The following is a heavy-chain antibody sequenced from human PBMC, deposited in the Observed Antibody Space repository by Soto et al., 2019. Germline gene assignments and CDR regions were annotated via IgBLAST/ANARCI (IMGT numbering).Heavy chain of an antibody. Sequence: QINLIESGPTLVKPTQTLTLTCTFSGFSLSTSGAAVGWVRQPPGRALEWLALLYLDGDKRYNASLGNRLTITKDTAMTHVVLTLTNVDPAHTATYYCAHRATMTIFGLIIDNGIWFDPWGQGTRVIVSS. J-gene: IGHJ5*02. D-gene: IGHD3-3*01. CDR1: GFSLSTSGAA. CDR3: AHRATMTIFGLIIDNGIWFDP. V-gene: IGHV2-5*02. CDR2: LYLDGDK.